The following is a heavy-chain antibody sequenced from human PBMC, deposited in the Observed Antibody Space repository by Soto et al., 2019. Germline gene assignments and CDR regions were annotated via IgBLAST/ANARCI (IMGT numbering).Heavy chain of an antibody. J-gene: IGHJ3*02. CDR2: IIPIFGTA. CDR1: GGTFSSYA. Sequence: SVQVSCKASGGTFSSYAISWVRQAPGQGLEWMGGIIPIFGTANYAQKFQGRVTITADESTSTAYMELSSLRSEDTAVYYCAXARVTMIVVGGGGAFDIWGQGTMVTVSS. CDR3: AXARVTMIVVGGGGAFDI. V-gene: IGHV1-69*13. D-gene: IGHD3-22*01.